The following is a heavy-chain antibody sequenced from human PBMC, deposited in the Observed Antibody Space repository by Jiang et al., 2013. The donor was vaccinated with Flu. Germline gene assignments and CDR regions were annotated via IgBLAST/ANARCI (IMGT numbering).Heavy chain of an antibody. J-gene: IGHJ6*02. CDR1: SISSSSYY. CDR3: ARRYDSGSYYSLFYYYYGMDV. Sequence: SISSSSYYWGWIRQPPGKGLEWIGSIYYSGSTYYNPSFKSRVTISVDTSKNQFSLKLSSVTAADTAVYYCARRYDSGSYYSLFYYYYGMDVWGQGTTVT. V-gene: IGHV4-39*01. CDR2: IYYSGST. D-gene: IGHD3-10*01.